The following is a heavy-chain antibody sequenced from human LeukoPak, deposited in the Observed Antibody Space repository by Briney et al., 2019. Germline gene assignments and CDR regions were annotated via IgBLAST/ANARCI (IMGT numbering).Heavy chain of an antibody. CDR3: ARVWWFGELTEYYFDY. J-gene: IGHJ4*02. CDR1: GFTFSDYY. D-gene: IGHD3-10*01. V-gene: IGHV3-11*01. CDR2: ISSSGSTI. Sequence: GGSLRLSCAASGFTFSDYYMSWIRQAPGKGLEWVSYISSSGSTIYYADSVKGRFTISRDNSKNTLYLQMNSLRAEDTAVYYCARVWWFGELTEYYFDYWGQGTLVTVSS.